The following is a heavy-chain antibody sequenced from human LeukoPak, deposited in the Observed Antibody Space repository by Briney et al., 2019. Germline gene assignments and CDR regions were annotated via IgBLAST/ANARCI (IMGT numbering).Heavy chain of an antibody. Sequence: GESLKISCKGSGYSFTSYWIGWVRPMPGKGLEWMGSIYCGDSDTRYSPSFQGQVTISADKSTRTAYLQWSSLKASDTAIYYCARHKYSYGFSYIDVWGKGTTVTISS. CDR2: IYCGDSDT. CDR3: ARHKYSYGFSYIDV. CDR1: GYSFTSYW. D-gene: IGHD5-18*01. V-gene: IGHV5-51*01. J-gene: IGHJ6*03.